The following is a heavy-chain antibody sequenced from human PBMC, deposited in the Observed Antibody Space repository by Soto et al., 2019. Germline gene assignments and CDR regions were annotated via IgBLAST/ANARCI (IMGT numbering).Heavy chain of an antibody. Sequence: LRLSCAASGFTFSSYAMHWVRQAPGKGLEWVAVISYDGSNKYYADSVKGRFTISRDNSKNTLYLQMNSLRAEDTAVYYCARGLSYSSRRYNWFDPWGQGTLVTVSS. CDR3: ARGLSYSSRRYNWFDP. D-gene: IGHD3-10*01. CDR2: ISYDGSNK. J-gene: IGHJ5*02. CDR1: GFTFSSYA. V-gene: IGHV3-30-3*01.